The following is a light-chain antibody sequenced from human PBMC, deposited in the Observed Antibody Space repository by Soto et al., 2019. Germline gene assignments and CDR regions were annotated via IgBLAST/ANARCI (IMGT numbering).Light chain of an antibody. Sequence: QSALTQPASVSGSPGQSITISCTGTSSDVGGYNYLSWYQRHPGKAPRVMIYEVSNRPSGVSNRFSGSKSGNTASLTISGLQAEDEADYFCSSYTTSGTPVFGGGTKLTVL. CDR1: SSDVGGYNY. CDR3: SSYTTSGTPV. V-gene: IGLV2-14*01. CDR2: EVS. J-gene: IGLJ3*02.